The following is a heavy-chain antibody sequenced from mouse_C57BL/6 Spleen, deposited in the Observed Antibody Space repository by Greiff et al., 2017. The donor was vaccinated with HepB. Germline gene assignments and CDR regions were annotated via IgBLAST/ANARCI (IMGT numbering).Heavy chain of an antibody. CDR3: ARQIYYGNYFDY. D-gene: IGHD2-1*01. CDR2: ISSGGSYT. CDR1: GFTFSSYG. Sequence: VQLKESGGDLVKPGGSLKLSCAASGFTFSSYGMSWVRQTPDKRLEWVATISSGGSYTYYPDSVKGRFTISRDNAKNTLYLQMSSLKSEDTAMYYCARQIYYGNYFDYWGQGTTLTVSS. J-gene: IGHJ2*01. V-gene: IGHV5-6*01.